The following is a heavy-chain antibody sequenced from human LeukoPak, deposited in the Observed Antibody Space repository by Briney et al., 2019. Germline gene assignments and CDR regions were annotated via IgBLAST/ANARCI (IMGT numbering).Heavy chain of an antibody. V-gene: IGHV3-9*01. CDR2: ISWNSGSI. J-gene: IGHJ4*02. CDR1: GFTFDDYA. CDR3: ARDVGSSLNY. Sequence: GRSLRLSCAASGFTFDDYAMHWVRQAPGKGLEWVSGISWNSGSIGYADSVKGRFTISRDNAKNSLYLQMNSLRAEDTAVYYCARDVGSSLNYWGQGTLVTVSS.